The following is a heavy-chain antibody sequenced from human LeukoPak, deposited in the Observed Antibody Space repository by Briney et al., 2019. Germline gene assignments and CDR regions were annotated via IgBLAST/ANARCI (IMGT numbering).Heavy chain of an antibody. J-gene: IGHJ6*02. V-gene: IGHV3-33*01. Sequence: GGSLRLSCAASGFTFSSHGMHWVRQAPGKGLEWVAVIWYDGSNKYYADSVKGRFTISRDNSKDTLYLQMNSLRAEDTAVYYCARGYGDKASNLYYYYGMDVWGQGTTVTVSS. CDR2: IWYDGSNK. CDR1: GFTFSSHG. CDR3: ARGYGDKASNLYYYYGMDV. D-gene: IGHD4-17*01.